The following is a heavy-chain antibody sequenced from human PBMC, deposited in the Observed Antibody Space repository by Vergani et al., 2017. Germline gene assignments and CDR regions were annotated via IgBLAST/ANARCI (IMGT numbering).Heavy chain of an antibody. D-gene: IGHD4-11*01. J-gene: IGHJ2*01. CDR1: GFSSSDYY. CDR2: ISSSGSSK. V-gene: IGHV3-11*04. Sequence: QVQLVESGGGLAKPGGSLRLSCAASGFSSSDYYMNWIRQAPGKGLELVSYISSSGSSKNYAASVRGRFTISRDKAKNSVDLQMNSLRVEDTAVYYCTRDQTLKSQSSSRYFDLWGRGTQVIVSS. CDR3: TRDQTLKSQSSSRYFDL.